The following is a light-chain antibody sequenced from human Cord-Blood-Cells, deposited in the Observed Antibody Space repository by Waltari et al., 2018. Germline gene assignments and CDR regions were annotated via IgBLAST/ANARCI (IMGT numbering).Light chain of an antibody. CDR3: QQYNSYHS. V-gene: IGKV1-5*03. J-gene: IGKJ2*03. CDR1: QSISSW. Sequence: DLQMTQSPSTLSASVGDRVTITCRASQSISSWLAWYQQKPGKAPKLLIYKASSLESGVPSRFSGSGSGTEFTLTISSLQPDDFATYYCQQYNSYHSFGQWTKLEIK. CDR2: KAS.